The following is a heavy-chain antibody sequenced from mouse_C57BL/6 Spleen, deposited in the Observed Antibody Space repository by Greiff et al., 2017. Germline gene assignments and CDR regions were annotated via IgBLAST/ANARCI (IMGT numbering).Heavy chain of an antibody. D-gene: IGHD1-1*01. CDR3: ARDLYAKGAMDY. V-gene: IGHV5-4*01. CDR1: GFTFSSYA. J-gene: IGHJ4*01. Sequence: DVHLVESGGGLVKPGGSLKLSCAASGFTFSSYAMSWVRQTPEKRLEWVATISDGGSYTYYPDNVKGRFTISRDNAKNNLYLQMSHLKSEDTAMYYCARDLYAKGAMDYWGQGTSVTVSS. CDR2: ISDGGSYT.